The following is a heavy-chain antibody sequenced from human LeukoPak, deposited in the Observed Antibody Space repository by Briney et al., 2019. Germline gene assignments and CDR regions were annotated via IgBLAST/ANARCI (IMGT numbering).Heavy chain of an antibody. CDR2: ISGSGGIT. D-gene: IGHD3-22*01. Sequence: GGSLRLSCAASGFTFSSYAMNWVRQAPGKGLGWVSTISGSGGITYYADSVKGRFTISRDNSKNTLYLQMNSLRAEDTAVYFCAKSLYYYDSSGYYLYYFDYWGQGTLVTVSS. J-gene: IGHJ4*02. V-gene: IGHV3-23*01. CDR1: GFTFSSYA. CDR3: AKSLYYYDSSGYYLYYFDY.